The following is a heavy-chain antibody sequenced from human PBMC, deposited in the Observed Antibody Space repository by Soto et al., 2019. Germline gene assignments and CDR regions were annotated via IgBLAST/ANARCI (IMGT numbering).Heavy chain of an antibody. CDR1: GYKFATYW. J-gene: IGHJ5*02. CDR2: IYPGDSET. Sequence: PGESLKISCKGSGYKFATYWVAWVRQMPGRGLEWMGIIYPGDSETIYSLSFRGHVTISADKSLNTAYLQWDSLTASDSAIYYCARGFTGSAGRFDPWGQGTVVTLSS. V-gene: IGHV5-51*01. CDR3: ARGFTGSAGRFDP. D-gene: IGHD6-25*01.